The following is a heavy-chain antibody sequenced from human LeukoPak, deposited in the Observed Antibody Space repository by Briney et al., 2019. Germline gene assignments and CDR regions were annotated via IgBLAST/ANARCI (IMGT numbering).Heavy chain of an antibody. J-gene: IGHJ4*02. CDR2: MNPNSGNT. CDR3: ARGRGRRVEWWSSGDY. CDR1: GYTFTSYD. D-gene: IGHD2-15*01. V-gene: IGHV1-8*01. Sequence: ASVKVSCKASGYTFTSYDINWVRQATGQGLEWMGWMNPNSGNTGYAQKFQGRVTMTRNTSISTPYMELSSLRSEDTAVYYCARGRGRRVEWWSSGDYWGQGTLVTVS.